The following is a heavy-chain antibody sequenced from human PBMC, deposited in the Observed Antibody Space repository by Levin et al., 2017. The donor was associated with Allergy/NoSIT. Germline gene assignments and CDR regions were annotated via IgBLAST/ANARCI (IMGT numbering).Heavy chain of an antibody. Sequence: SQTLSLTCTVSGGSISGSYWNWIRQAPGKGLEWIGYSHYSGRTNYNPSLNSRLTISLDASKNQFSLKLTSVTAADTAVYYCARLDDRVCGHFDYWGQGTLVTVSS. CDR3: ARLDDRVCGHFDY. CDR2: SHYSGRT. D-gene: IGHD5/OR15-5a*01. V-gene: IGHV4-59*01. J-gene: IGHJ4*02. CDR1: GGSISGSY.